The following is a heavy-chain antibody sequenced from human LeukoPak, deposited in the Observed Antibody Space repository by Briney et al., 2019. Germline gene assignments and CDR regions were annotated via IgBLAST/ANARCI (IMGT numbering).Heavy chain of an antibody. Sequence: PSETLSLTRTVSGGSVLNYYWSWIRQPPGKGLEWVGIIYYTGTSNSNPSLGSRVSMSVDSSKNQFSLQLKSVTAADTAVYFCARDQKFSYFDPWGQGTLVTVSS. V-gene: IGHV4-59*02. CDR3: ARDQKFSYFDP. D-gene: IGHD1-26*01. CDR2: IYYTGTS. CDR1: GGSVLNYY. J-gene: IGHJ5*02.